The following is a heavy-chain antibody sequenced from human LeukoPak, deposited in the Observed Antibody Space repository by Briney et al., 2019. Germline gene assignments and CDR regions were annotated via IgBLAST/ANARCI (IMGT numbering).Heavy chain of an antibody. CDR1: GGSFSGYY. V-gene: IGHV4-34*01. CDR2: INHSGST. CDR3: ARFIYFFAFDI. Sequence: PSETLSLTCAVYGGSFSGYYWSWIRQPPGKGLEWIGEINHSGSTNYNPSLKSRVTISVDTSKNQFSLKLSSVTAADTAVYYCARFIYFFAFDIWGQGTMVTVSS. J-gene: IGHJ3*02. D-gene: IGHD2-2*02.